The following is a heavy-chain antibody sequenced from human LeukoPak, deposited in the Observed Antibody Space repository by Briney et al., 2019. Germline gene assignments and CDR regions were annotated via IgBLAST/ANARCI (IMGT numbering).Heavy chain of an antibody. Sequence: GGSLTLSCAASGLTGSHNYVSWVRQAAGKGLEWVSAIHTSGDTCYADSVKGRFTISRDTSKNTQYLQINSLRVEDTAVYYCIVFGDSNHWGQGTLVTVSS. CDR1: GLTGSHNY. J-gene: IGHJ5*02. V-gene: IGHV3-53*01. CDR3: IVFGDSNH. D-gene: IGHD4-17*01. CDR2: IHTSGDT.